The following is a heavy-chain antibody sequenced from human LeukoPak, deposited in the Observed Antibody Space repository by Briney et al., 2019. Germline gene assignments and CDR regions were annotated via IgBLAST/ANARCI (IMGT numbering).Heavy chain of an antibody. CDR1: GFTVSSNY. Sequence: PGGSLRLSYAASGFTVSSNYMSWVRQAPGKGLEWVSVIYSGGSTYYADSVKGRFTISRDNSKNTLYLQMNSLRAEDTAVYYCARHGSYFSRPAYFDYWGQGTLVTVSS. D-gene: IGHD2/OR15-2a*01. V-gene: IGHV3-53*01. CDR3: ARHGSYFSRPAYFDY. CDR2: IYSGGST. J-gene: IGHJ4*02.